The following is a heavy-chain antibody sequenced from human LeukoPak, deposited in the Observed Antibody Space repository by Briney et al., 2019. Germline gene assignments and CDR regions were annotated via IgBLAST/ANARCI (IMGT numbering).Heavy chain of an antibody. CDR1: GFTFSSYA. J-gene: IGHJ3*02. Sequence: PGGSLRLSCAASGFTFSSYAMSWVRQAPGKGLEWVSAISGSGGSTYYADPVKGRFTISRDNSKNTLYLQMNSLRAEDTAVYYCAKDGGETVYYYGSGSSRGAFDIWGQGTMVTVSS. CDR3: AKDGGETVYYYGSGSSRGAFDI. D-gene: IGHD3-10*01. CDR2: ISGSGGST. V-gene: IGHV3-23*01.